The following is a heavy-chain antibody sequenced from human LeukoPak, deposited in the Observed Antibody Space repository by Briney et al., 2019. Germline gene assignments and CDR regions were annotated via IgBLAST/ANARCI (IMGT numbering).Heavy chain of an antibody. V-gene: IGHV3-11*01. CDR1: GFTFSDYY. J-gene: IGHJ4*02. CDR3: ARRDYDILTGYGTYYFDY. CDR2: ISSSGSTI. D-gene: IGHD3-9*01. Sequence: GGSLRLSCAASGFTFSDYYMSWLRQAPGKGLEGVSYISSSGSTIYYADSVKGRFTISRDNAKNSLYLQMNSLRAEDTAVYYCARRDYDILTGYGTYYFDYWGQGTLVTVSS.